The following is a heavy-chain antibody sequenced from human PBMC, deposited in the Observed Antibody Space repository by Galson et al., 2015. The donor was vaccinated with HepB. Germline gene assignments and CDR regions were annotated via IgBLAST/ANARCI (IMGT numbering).Heavy chain of an antibody. CDR3: ARGLAVAGDFDY. Sequence: SLRLSCAASGFTFSSYSMNWVRQAPGKGLEWVSSISSSSSYIYYADSVKGRFTISRDNAKNSLYLQMNSLRAEDTAVYYCARGLAVAGDFDYWGQGTLVTVSS. D-gene: IGHD6-19*01. J-gene: IGHJ4*02. V-gene: IGHV3-21*01. CDR1: GFTFSSYS. CDR2: ISSSSSYI.